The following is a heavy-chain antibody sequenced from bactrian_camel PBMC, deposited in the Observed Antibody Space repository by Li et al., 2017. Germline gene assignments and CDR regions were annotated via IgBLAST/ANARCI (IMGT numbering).Heavy chain of an antibody. CDR3: ATPRRIPCNWSAGIGV. Sequence: HVQLVESGGASVQAGDSLTLSCAASGLHDHIGYCMGWFRRPPGQEREGVAVIQSDDSTKFADSVKGRFTISRDNAENTVYLEMNSLQPEDTAMYYCATPRRIPCNWSAGIGVRGQGTQVTVS. J-gene: IGHJ4*01. D-gene: IGHD7*01. CDR1: GLHDHIGYC. CDR2: IQSDDST. V-gene: IGHV3S55*01.